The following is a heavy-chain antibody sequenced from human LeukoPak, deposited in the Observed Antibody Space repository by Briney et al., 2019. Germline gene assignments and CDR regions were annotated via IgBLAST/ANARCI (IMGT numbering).Heavy chain of an antibody. D-gene: IGHD7-27*01. J-gene: IGHJ4*02. CDR1: GYNFSGYY. V-gene: IGHV1-2*02. CDR2: IYPNSGGT. Sequence: GASVKVSCKASGYNFSGYYIHWMRQAPGQGLEWMGWIYPNSGGTNYAQKFQGRVIMTRDTSTSTAYMELSSLKSDDTALYYCARSGYFWGLDSWGQGTLVTVSS. CDR3: ARSGYFWGLDS.